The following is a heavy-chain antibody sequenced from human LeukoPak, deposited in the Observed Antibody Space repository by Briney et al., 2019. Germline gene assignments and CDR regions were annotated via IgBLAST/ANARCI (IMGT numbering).Heavy chain of an antibody. J-gene: IGHJ4*02. CDR1: GFTFSSYA. Sequence: PGGSLRLSCAASGFTFSSYAMSWVRQAPGKGLEWVSAISGSGGSTYYADSVKGRFTISRDNSKNTLYLQMNSLRAEDTAVYYCAKDVATTQKYYYDSTPLGYFDYWGQGTLVTVSS. V-gene: IGHV3-23*01. CDR2: ISGSGGST. D-gene: IGHD3-22*01. CDR3: AKDVATTQKYYYDSTPLGYFDY.